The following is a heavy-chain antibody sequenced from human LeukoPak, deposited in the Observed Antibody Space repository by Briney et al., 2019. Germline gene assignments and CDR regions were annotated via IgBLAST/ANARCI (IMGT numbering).Heavy chain of an antibody. CDR2: IKTDGTIT. Sequence: GGSLRLSCAASGFTFRNYGMSWVRQAPGKGLVWVSRIKTDGTITSYADSVEGRFTISRDNAKNTLYLQMNSLRAEDTAVYYCARDRTTVTIFDYWGQGILVTVSS. CDR1: GFTFRNYG. D-gene: IGHD4-17*01. J-gene: IGHJ4*02. V-gene: IGHV3-74*01. CDR3: ARDRTTVTIFDY.